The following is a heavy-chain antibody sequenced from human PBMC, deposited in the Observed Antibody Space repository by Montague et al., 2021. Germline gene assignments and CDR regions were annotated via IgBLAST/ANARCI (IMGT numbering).Heavy chain of an antibody. Sequence: TLSLTCTVSGDSLSSVGYSWTWIRQHPGKGLEWIGYMYYSGSTYYNPSLKSRVTISVDTSKNHFSLRLTSVTAADTAVYYCARGRLATGDFDYRGQGTLVTVSS. V-gene: IGHV4-31*03. CDR2: MYYSGST. CDR1: GDSLSSVGYS. CDR3: ARGRLATGDFDY. J-gene: IGHJ4*02. D-gene: IGHD6-13*01.